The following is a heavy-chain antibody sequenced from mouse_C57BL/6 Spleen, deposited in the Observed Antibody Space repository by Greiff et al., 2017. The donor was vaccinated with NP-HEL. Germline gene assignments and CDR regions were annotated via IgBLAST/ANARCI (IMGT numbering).Heavy chain of an antibody. J-gene: IGHJ2*01. CDR2: IYPGSGST. Sequence: QVQLQQPGAELVKPGASVKMSCKASGYTFTSYWITWVKQRPGQGLAWIGDIYPGSGSTNYNEKFKSKATLTVDTSSSPAYMQLSSLTSEDAAVYYCARKSRYFDYWGQGTTLTVSS. D-gene: IGHD1-1*01. CDR1: GYTFTSYW. CDR3: ARKSRYFDY. V-gene: IGHV1-55*01.